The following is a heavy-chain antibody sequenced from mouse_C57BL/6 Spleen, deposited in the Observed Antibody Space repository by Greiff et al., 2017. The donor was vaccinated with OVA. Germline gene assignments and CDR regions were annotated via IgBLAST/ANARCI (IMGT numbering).Heavy chain of an antibody. J-gene: IGHJ2*01. D-gene: IGHD1-1*01. V-gene: IGHV1-50*01. Sequence: VQLQQPGAELVKPGASVKLSCKASGYTFTSYWMQWVKQRPGQGLEWIGEIDPSDSYTNYNQKFKGKATLTVDTSSSTAYMQLSSLTSEDSAVYYCARKRNYYGSSSYFDYWGQGTTLTVSS. CDR1: GYTFTSYW. CDR3: ARKRNYYGSSSYFDY. CDR2: IDPSDSYT.